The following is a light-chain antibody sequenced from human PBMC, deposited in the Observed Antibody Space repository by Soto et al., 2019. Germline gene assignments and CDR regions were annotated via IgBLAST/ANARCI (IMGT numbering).Light chain of an antibody. CDR1: QSVSSN. CDR2: GAS. Sequence: EIVMTQSPATLSVSPGERATLSCRASQSVSSNLAWYQQKPGQAPRLLIYGASTRATGIPARFSGSGSGTEFTLTISSLQSEYFAVYYCEQYNNGLTVGGGTKVEIK. J-gene: IGKJ4*01. V-gene: IGKV3-15*01. CDR3: EQYNNGLT.